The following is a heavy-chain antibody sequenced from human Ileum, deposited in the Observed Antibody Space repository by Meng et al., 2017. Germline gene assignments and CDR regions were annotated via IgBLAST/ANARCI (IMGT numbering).Heavy chain of an antibody. J-gene: IGHJ5*02. Sequence: GQLQESGPGLVVPSGALSLTCAVSGASISRGYWWSWVRQPPGKGLEWIGEIHHGGGTNYNPSLKSRVTISVDKSSNQYTLRLTSVTAADTAMYYCARNGAYSADPWGQGTLVTVSS. CDR3: ARNGAYSADP. V-gene: IGHV4-4*02. CDR2: IHHGGGT. D-gene: IGHD2-21*01. CDR1: GASISRGYW.